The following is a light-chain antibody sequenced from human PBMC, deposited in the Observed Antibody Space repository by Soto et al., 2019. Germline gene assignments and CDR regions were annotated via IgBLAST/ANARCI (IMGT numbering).Light chain of an antibody. CDR2: GAS. J-gene: IGKJ1*01. CDR1: QSISTS. V-gene: IGKV3-15*01. Sequence: EIVMTLSPATLSVSPGERATLSCRASQSISTSLAWYQHKPGQAPRLLISGASTRATGIPARFSGSGSGTEFTLTISSLQSEDFAVYYCQQYSNWPPVTFGQGTKVDIK. CDR3: QQYSNWPPVT.